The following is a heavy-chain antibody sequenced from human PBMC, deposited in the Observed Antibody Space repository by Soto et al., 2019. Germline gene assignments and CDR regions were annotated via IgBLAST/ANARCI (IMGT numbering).Heavy chain of an antibody. J-gene: IGHJ4*02. D-gene: IGHD2-2*01. CDR3: ARGRGSTGYLGREHYFDY. V-gene: IGHV3-66*01. CDR1: GFSVTNNY. CDR2: IDIGGNT. Sequence: EVQVVESGGGLVQPGGSLRLSCAASGFSVTNNYMNWVRQAPGEGLEWVSIIDIGGNTYYADSVKDRFTISGDNSRNTLYLHMDSLRAEDTAVYYCARGRGSTGYLGREHYFDYWGQGTLVTVSP.